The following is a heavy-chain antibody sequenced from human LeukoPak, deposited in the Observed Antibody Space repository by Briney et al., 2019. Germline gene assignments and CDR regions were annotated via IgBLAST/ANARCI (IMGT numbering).Heavy chain of an antibody. J-gene: IGHJ5*02. D-gene: IGHD1-1*01. CDR3: ARDENWDDDGGKGYNWLDP. Sequence: RRASVKVSCKASGYTFTAYGISWVRQAPGQGLEWMGWISAYNGNTMYAQKFQGRVTMTTDTSTSTAYMELRSLRSDDTAVYYCARDENWDDDGGKGYNWLDPWGQGTLVTVSS. CDR2: ISAYNGNT. CDR1: GYTFTAYG. V-gene: IGHV1-18*01.